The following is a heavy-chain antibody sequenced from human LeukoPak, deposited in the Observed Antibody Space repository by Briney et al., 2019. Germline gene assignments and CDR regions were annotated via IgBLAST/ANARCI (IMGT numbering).Heavy chain of an antibody. D-gene: IGHD6-13*01. V-gene: IGHV3-21*01. J-gene: IGHJ4*02. CDR1: GFTFISYS. CDR2: ISSSSSYI. Sequence: GGSLRLSCAASGFTFISYSMNWVRQAPGKGLEWVSSISSSSSYIHYADSVKGRFTISRDNAKNSLYLQMNSLRAEDTAVYHCAREYPRGAAAPDYWGQGTLVTVSS. CDR3: AREYPRGAAAPDY.